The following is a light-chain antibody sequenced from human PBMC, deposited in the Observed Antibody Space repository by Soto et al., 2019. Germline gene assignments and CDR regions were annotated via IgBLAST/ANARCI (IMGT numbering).Light chain of an antibody. Sequence: EIVLTQSPATLSLSPGARATLSCRASQSVNIFLAWYQQKPGQAPRLLIYDASKRATGIPARFSGSGSGTDFTLIISSLEPDDFAVYYCLQRSNWPYTFGQGTRLESK. CDR2: DAS. J-gene: IGKJ2*01. CDR1: QSVNIF. V-gene: IGKV3-11*01. CDR3: LQRSNWPYT.